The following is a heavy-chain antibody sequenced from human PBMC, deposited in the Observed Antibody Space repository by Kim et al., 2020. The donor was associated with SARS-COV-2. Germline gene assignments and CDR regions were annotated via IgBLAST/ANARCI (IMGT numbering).Heavy chain of an antibody. J-gene: IGHJ6*02. CDR1: GFTFSSYD. CDR3: AREQYVAVAGRGGYYYYGMDV. D-gene: IGHD6-19*01. CDR2: IGTAGDT. Sequence: GGSLRLSCAASGFTFSSYDMHWVRQATGKGLEWVSAIGTAGDTYYPGSVKGRFTISRENAKNSLYLQMNSLRAGDTAVYYCAREQYVAVAGRGGYYYYGMDVWGQGTTVTVSS. V-gene: IGHV3-13*04.